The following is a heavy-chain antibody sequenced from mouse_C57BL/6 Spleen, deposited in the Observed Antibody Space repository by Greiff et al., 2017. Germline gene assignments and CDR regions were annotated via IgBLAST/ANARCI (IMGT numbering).Heavy chain of an antibody. Sequence: EVKLMESGGDLVKPGGSLKLSCAASGFTFSSYGMSWVRQTPDQRLGWVATISSGGSYTYYPDSVKGRFTISRDNAKNTLYLQMSSLKSEDTAMYYCARQGEGYAMDYWGQGTSVTVSS. V-gene: IGHV5-6*01. D-gene: IGHD2-13*01. CDR3: ARQGEGYAMDY. CDR1: GFTFSSYG. CDR2: ISSGGSYT. J-gene: IGHJ4*01.